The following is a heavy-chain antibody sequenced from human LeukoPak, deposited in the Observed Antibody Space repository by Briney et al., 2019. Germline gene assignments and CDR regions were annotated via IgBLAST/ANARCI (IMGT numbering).Heavy chain of an antibody. CDR3: ARGLGVAAAGIFGY. Sequence: SETLSLTCAVYGGSFSGYYWSWIRQPPGKGLEWIGEINHSGSTNYNPSLKSRVTMSVDTSKNQFSLKLSSVTAADTAVYYCARGLGVAAAGIFGYWGQGTLVTVSS. CDR2: INHSGST. V-gene: IGHV4-34*01. D-gene: IGHD6-13*01. J-gene: IGHJ4*02. CDR1: GGSFSGYY.